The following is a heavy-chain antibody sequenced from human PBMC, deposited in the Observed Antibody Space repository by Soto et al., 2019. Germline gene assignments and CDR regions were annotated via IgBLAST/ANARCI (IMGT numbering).Heavy chain of an antibody. V-gene: IGHV4-31*02. D-gene: IGHD3-22*01. J-gene: IGHJ4*02. Sequence: SETLSLTCTVSGDSISSGGYYWSWIRQLPGKGLEWIGYIYYSGTTYYSPSLESRVTISVDMSENQFSLKLNSVTAADTTVFYCASTYYNASSGPFDYWGQGTLVTVSS. CDR1: GDSISSGGYY. CDR2: IYYSGTT. CDR3: ASTYYNASSGPFDY.